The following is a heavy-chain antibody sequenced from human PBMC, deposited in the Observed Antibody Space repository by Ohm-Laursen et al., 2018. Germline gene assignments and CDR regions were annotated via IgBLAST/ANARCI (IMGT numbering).Heavy chain of an antibody. Sequence: SLRLSCTASGVTFSDYYMSWIRQAPGKGLEWVSYISSSGSTIYYADSVKGRFTISRDNAKNSLYLQMNSLRAEDTAVYYCARGRGSWLGDFECWGQGTLVTVSS. D-gene: IGHD6-19*01. CDR3: ARGRGSWLGDFEC. CDR1: GVTFSDYY. J-gene: IGHJ4*02. CDR2: ISSSGSTI. V-gene: IGHV3-11*01.